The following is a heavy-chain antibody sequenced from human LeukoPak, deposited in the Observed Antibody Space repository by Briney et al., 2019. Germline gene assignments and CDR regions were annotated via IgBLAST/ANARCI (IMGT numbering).Heavy chain of an antibody. V-gene: IGHV4-39*07. J-gene: IGHJ3*02. CDR3: ARDRGAILTDVFDM. CDR2: IYYSGST. Sequence: SETLSLTCTVSGGSISTTYYWGWIRQPPGKGLEWIGRIYYSGSTYYNPSLKSRVTISVDTSKNQFSLKLRSVTAADTAVYYCARDRGAILTDVFDMWGQGTMVTVSS. D-gene: IGHD3-9*01. CDR1: GGSISTTYY.